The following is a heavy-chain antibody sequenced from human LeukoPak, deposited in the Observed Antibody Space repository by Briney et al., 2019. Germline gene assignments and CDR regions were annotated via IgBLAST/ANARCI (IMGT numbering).Heavy chain of an antibody. J-gene: IGHJ4*02. D-gene: IGHD3-10*01. CDR1: GGSISDNSYY. CDR2: IYYSGST. CDR3: ARQGWFRGAIDDF. V-gene: IGHV4-39*01. Sequence: SETLSLTCTVSGGSISDNSYYWGWIRQPPGKGLEWIGTIYYSGSTHYNPSLNSRVSISIDTSKNQFFLKLNSLTATDSAVYYCARQGWFRGAIDDFWGQGTLVTVSS.